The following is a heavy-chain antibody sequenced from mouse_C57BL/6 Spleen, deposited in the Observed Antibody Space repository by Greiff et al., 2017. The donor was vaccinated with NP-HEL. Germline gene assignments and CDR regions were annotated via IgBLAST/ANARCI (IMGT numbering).Heavy chain of an antibody. J-gene: IGHJ1*03. V-gene: IGHV1-20*01. CDR2: INPYNGDT. D-gene: IGHD4-1*01. CDR3: ARRGELGHWYVDV. CDR1: GYSFTGYF. Sequence: VQLKQSGPELVKPGDSVKISCKASGYSFTGYFMNWVMQSHGKSLEWIGRINPYNGDTFYNQKFKGKATLTVDKSSSTAHMELRSLTSEDSAVYYCARRGELGHWYVDVWGTGTTVTVSS.